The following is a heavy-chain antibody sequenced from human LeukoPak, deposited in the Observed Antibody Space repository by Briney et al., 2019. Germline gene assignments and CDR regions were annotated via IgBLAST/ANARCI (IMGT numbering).Heavy chain of an antibody. D-gene: IGHD4-17*01. V-gene: IGHV4-59*01. CDR1: GGSISSYY. J-gene: IGHJ4*02. CDR3: ARMTTVATGIDY. CDR2: IYYTGST. Sequence: PSETLSLTCTVSGGSISSYYWSWIRQPPGKGLECIGYIYYTGSTNYNPPLKSRVTISVDTSKNQFSLKLSSVTAADTAVYYCARMTTVATGIDYWGQGTLVTVSS.